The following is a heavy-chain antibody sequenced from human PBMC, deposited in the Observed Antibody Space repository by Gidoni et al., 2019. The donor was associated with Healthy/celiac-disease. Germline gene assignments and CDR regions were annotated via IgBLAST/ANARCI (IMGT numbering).Heavy chain of an antibody. V-gene: IGHV3-30*18. J-gene: IGHJ6*02. D-gene: IGHD6-13*01. CDR1: GFTFSSYG. CDR2: ISYDGSNK. Sequence: QVQLVESGGGVVQPGRSLRLSCAASGFTFSSYGMHWVRQAPGKGLEWVAVISYDGSNKYYADSVKGRFTISRDNSKNTLYLQMNSLRAEDTAVYYCAKDRGYSSSWHRGVNYYYGMDVWGQGTTVTVSS. CDR3: AKDRGYSSSWHRGVNYYYGMDV.